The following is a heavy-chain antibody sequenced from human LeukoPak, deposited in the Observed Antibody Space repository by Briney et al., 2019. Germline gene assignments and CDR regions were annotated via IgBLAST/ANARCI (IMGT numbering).Heavy chain of an antibody. Sequence: PGGSLRLSCAASGFTFSGSAMHWVRQPPGKGLEWIGEINHSGSTNYNPSLKSRVTISVDTSKNQFSLKLSSVTAADTAVYYCARVRRYFDWLSGPFDYWGQGTLVTVSS. V-gene: IGHV4-34*01. J-gene: IGHJ4*02. D-gene: IGHD3-9*01. CDR3: ARVRRYFDWLSGPFDY. CDR1: GFTFSGSA. CDR2: INHSGST.